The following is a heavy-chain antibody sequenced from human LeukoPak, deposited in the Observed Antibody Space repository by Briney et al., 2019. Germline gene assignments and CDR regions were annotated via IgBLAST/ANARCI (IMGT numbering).Heavy chain of an antibody. J-gene: IGHJ4*02. Sequence: GSSVKVSCKASGGTFSSYAISWVRQAPGQGLEWMGRIIPILGIANYAQKFQGRVTITADKSTSTAYMELSSLRSEDTAVYYCARDRGRRSLAAGGTGEIDYWGQGTLVTVSS. CDR2: IIPILGIA. CDR3: ARDRGRRSLAAGGTGEIDY. V-gene: IGHV1-69*04. D-gene: IGHD6-13*01. CDR1: GGTFSSYA.